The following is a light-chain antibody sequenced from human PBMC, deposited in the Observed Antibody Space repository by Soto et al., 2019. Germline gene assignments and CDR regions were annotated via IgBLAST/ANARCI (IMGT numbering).Light chain of an antibody. J-gene: IGKJ4*02. CDR1: QGISSY. V-gene: IGKV1-8*01. CDR3: QQYYRYPLT. CDR2: AAS. Sequence: AIRMTQSPSSLSASTGDRVTITCRASQGISSYLAWYQQKPGKAPKLLIYAASTLQSVVPSRFSGSGSGTDFTLIIICLQSEDFVTYYCQQYYRYPLTFGGGTKVEIK.